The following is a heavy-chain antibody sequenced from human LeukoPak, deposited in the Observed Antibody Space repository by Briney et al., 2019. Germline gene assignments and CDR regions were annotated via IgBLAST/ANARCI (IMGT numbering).Heavy chain of an antibody. V-gene: IGHV3-15*04. D-gene: IGHD3-22*01. CDR3: TTEATNYYHSSGYY. CDR1: GFTFSNAW. Sequence: GGSLRLSCAASGFTFSNAWMSWVRQPPGKGLEWVGRIESKTDGGTTDYAAPVKGRFTISRDDSKTTLNLQMNSLKSEDTAVYYCTTEATNYYHSSGYYWGQGTLVTVSS. CDR2: IESKTDGGTT. J-gene: IGHJ4*02.